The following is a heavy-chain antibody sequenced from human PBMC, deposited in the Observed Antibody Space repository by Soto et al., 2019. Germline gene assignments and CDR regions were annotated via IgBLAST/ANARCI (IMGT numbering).Heavy chain of an antibody. CDR3: ERALYSSSSFDY. Sequence: QVQLQQWGAGLLKPSETLSLTCAVYGGSFSGYYWSWIRQPQGKGLEWFGEINHSGSTNYNPSLKSRVTISLETSKNQSSLKLSSVTAGDAAVYYWERALYSSSSFDYGRQGPMVTASS. J-gene: IGHJ4*02. CDR2: INHSGST. D-gene: IGHD6-6*01. V-gene: IGHV4-34*01. CDR1: GGSFSGYY.